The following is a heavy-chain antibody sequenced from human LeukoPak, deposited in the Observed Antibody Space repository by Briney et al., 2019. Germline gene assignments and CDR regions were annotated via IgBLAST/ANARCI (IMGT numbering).Heavy chain of an antibody. D-gene: IGHD6-13*01. J-gene: IGHJ4*02. V-gene: IGHV3-30-3*01. CDR1: GFTFSSYA. Sequence: GRSLRLSCAASGFTFSSYAMHCVRQAPGKGLEWVAVISYDGSNKYYADSVKGRFTISRDNSKNTLYLQMNSLRAEDTAVYYCARGGLAGNFDYWGQGTLVTVSS. CDR3: ARGGLAGNFDY. CDR2: ISYDGSNK.